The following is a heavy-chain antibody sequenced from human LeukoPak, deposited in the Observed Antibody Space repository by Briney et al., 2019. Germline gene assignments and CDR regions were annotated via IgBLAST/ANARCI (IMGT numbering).Heavy chain of an antibody. CDR1: GGSISSHY. J-gene: IGHJ5*02. CDR3: ARGPERSDYDFWSGYQINWFDP. Sequence: SETLSLTCTVSGGSISSHYWSWIRQPPGKGLEWIGYIYYSGSTNYNPSLKSRVTISVDTSKNQFSLKLSSVTAADTAVYYCARGPERSDYDFWSGYQINWFDPWGQGTLVTVSS. V-gene: IGHV4-59*11. D-gene: IGHD3-3*01. CDR2: IYYSGST.